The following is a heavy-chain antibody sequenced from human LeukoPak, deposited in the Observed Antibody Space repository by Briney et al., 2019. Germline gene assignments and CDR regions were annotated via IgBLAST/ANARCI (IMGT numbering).Heavy chain of an antibody. Sequence: GASVKVYCKASGGTFSSYAISWVRQAPGQGLEWMGGIIPIFGTANYAQKFQGRVTITADESTSTAYMELSSLRSDDTAVYYCARVGGYSSGWYRHPLDYWGQGTLVTVSS. D-gene: IGHD6-19*01. CDR3: ARVGGYSSGWYRHPLDY. CDR2: IIPIFGTA. J-gene: IGHJ4*02. V-gene: IGHV1-69*13. CDR1: GGTFSSYA.